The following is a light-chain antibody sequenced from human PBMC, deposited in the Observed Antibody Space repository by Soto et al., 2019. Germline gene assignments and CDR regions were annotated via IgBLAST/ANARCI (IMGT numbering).Light chain of an antibody. CDR3: ASYTSSSSYV. CDR2: EVS. Sequence: ALTQPASVSGSPGQSITISCTGTSSDVGGYNYVSWYQQHPGKAPKLMIYEVSNRPSGVSNRFSGSKSGNTASLTISGLQAEDEADYYCASYTSSSSYVFGTGTKVTVL. J-gene: IGLJ1*01. CDR1: SSDVGGYNY. V-gene: IGLV2-14*01.